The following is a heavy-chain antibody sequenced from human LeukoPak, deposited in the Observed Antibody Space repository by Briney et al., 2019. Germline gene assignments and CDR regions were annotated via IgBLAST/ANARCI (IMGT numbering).Heavy chain of an antibody. CDR1: GYTFTGYY. J-gene: IGHJ6*03. Sequence: GASVTVSCKASGYTFTGYYMHWVRQAPGQGLEWMGWINPNSGGTNYAQKFQGRVTMTRDTSISTAYMELSRLRSDDTAVYYCARGAPRNSYYMDVWGKGTTVTVSS. CDR2: INPNSGGT. V-gene: IGHV1-2*02. CDR3: ARGAPRNSYYMDV.